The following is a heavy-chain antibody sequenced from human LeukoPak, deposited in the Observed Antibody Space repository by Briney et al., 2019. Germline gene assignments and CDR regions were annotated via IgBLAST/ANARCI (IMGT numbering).Heavy chain of an antibody. CDR2: LYYDGST. V-gene: IGHV4-59*08. Sequence: SETLSLTCTVSGGSISGYYWSWLRQPPGKGLEWIGYLYYDGSTTYNPSLKSRVTISLDTSKNQFFLKLSSVTAADTAVYYCARYSSGGFYSDYWGQGTLVTVSS. J-gene: IGHJ4*02. D-gene: IGHD2-8*02. CDR1: GGSISGYY. CDR3: ARYSSGGFYSDY.